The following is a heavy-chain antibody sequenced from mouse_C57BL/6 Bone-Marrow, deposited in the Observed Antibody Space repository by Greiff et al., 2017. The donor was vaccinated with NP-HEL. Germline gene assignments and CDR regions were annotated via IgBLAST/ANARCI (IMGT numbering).Heavy chain of an antibody. CDR3: AMGGYYNFDY. CDR2: IDPSDSET. Sequence: VKLQQPGAELVRPGSSVKLSCKASGYTFTSYWMHWVKQRPIQGLEWIGNIDPSDSETHYNQKFKDKATLTVDKSSSTAYMQLSSLTSEDSAVYYCAMGGYYNFDYWGQGTTLTVSS. D-gene: IGHD2-3*01. V-gene: IGHV1-52*01. CDR1: GYTFTSYW. J-gene: IGHJ2*01.